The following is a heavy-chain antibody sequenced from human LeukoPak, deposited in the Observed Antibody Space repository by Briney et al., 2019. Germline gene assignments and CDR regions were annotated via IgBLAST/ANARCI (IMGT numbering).Heavy chain of an antibody. J-gene: IGHJ4*02. CDR3: ARDPSAVALGTYG. CDR1: GVTVGNNY. V-gene: IGHV3-66*01. CDR2: IYSGGAT. Sequence: PGGSLRLSCAASGVTVGNNYMIWVRQAPGKGLEWVSRIYSGGATNYADSVEGRFTISRDSSKNTLFLQLNSLRAEDTAVYYCARDPSAVALGTYGWGQGTLVTVSS. D-gene: IGHD6-13*01.